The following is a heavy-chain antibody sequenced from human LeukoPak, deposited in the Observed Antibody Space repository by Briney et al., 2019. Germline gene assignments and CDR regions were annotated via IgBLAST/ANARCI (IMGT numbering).Heavy chain of an antibody. CDR3: ARGPNSNWSGLDF. Sequence: GGSLRLSCTASGFSFSGHWMHWARKLPGKGLVWVSRISPTGSTTSYADSVKGRFTVSRDNAKNTLYLQVNNLRAEDTAVYYCARGPNSNWSGLDFWGQGTLLTVSS. D-gene: IGHD6-6*01. J-gene: IGHJ4*02. CDR2: ISPTGSTT. CDR1: GFSFSGHW. V-gene: IGHV3-74*01.